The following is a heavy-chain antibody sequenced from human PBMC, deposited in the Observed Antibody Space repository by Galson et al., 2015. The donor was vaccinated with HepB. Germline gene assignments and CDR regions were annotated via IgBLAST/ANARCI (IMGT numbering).Heavy chain of an antibody. Sequence: QSGAEVKKPGESLKISCTGSGYSFTSYWIGWVRQMPGKGLEWMGIIYPGDSDTRYSPSFQGQVTISADKSISTAYLQWSSLKASDTAMYYCARLMSVGATMAAIQHWGQGTPVTVSS. CDR1: GYSFTSYW. CDR3: ARLMSVGATMAAIQH. CDR2: IYPGDSDT. V-gene: IGHV5-51*03. J-gene: IGHJ1*01. D-gene: IGHD1-26*01.